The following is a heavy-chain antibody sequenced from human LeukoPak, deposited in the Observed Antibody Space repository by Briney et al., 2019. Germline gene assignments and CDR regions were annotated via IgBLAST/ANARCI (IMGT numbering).Heavy chain of an antibody. CDR1: GGSVSSGSYY. CDR2: IYYSGST. J-gene: IGHJ5*02. CDR3: ARRYSSSWYVHNWFDP. D-gene: IGHD6-13*01. V-gene: IGHV4-61*01. Sequence: SETLSLTCTVSGGSVSSGSYYWSWIRQPPGKGLGGFGYIYYSGSTNYNPSLKSRVTISVDTSKNQFSLKLSSVTAADTAVYYCARRYSSSWYVHNWFDPWGQGTLVTVSS.